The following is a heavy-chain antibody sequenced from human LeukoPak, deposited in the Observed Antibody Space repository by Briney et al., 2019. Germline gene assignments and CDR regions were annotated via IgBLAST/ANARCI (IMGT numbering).Heavy chain of an antibody. CDR2: ISGSGDST. V-gene: IGHV3-23*01. CDR1: GFTFSNYA. D-gene: IGHD5-12*01. CDR3: AKGRGYSGYDFFDY. J-gene: IGHJ4*02. Sequence: PGGSLRLSCAASGFTFSNYAMNWVRQAPGKGLEWVSAISGSGDSTYHSASVRGRFTISRDNSQNTLYLQMNSLRAEDTALYYCAKGRGYSGYDFFDYWGQGTLVTVSS.